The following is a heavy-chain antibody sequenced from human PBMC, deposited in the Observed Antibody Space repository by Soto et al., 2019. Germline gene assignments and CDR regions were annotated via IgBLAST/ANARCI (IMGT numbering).Heavy chain of an antibody. CDR3: AREGRDYYDSSGYQNGDAFDI. CDR1: GGSISSSNW. Sequence: QVQLQESGPGLVKPSGTLSLTCAVSGGSISSSNWWSWVRQPPGKGLEWIGEIYHSGSTNYNPSLKSRVTISVDKSKNQFSLKLSSVTAADTAVYYCAREGRDYYDSSGYQNGDAFDIWGQGTMVTVSS. D-gene: IGHD3-22*01. V-gene: IGHV4-4*02. J-gene: IGHJ3*02. CDR2: IYHSGST.